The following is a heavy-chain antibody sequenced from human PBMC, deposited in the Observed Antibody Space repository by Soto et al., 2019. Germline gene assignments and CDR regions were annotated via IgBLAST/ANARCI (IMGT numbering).Heavy chain of an antibody. J-gene: IGHJ4*02. V-gene: IGHV3-53*01. Sequence: EVQLVESGGGMIQPGGSLRLSCAASGFAVSSKYMTWVRQAPGKGLEWVSVLYGGGTTYYADSVKGRFTISRDTSKNELYRKMNSVGAEDTAVYYCVKTTGWPGFDFWGQGTLVTVSS. D-gene: IGHD6-19*01. CDR1: GFAVSSKY. CDR3: VKTTGWPGFDF. CDR2: LYGGGTT.